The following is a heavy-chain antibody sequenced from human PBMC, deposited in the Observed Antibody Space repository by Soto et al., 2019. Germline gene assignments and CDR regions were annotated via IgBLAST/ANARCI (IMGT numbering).Heavy chain of an antibody. V-gene: IGHV3-23*05. D-gene: IGHD1-26*01. Sequence: GGSLRLSCEASGFTFYTYAMIWVRQAPGKGLEWVTAIDSDGTDTYYADFVKGRFTVSRDNSKNTLYLQMRSLTAEDTALYYWAKGRLAVGSDWFDSWGPGTLVTVSS. CDR1: GFTFYTYA. CDR2: IDSDGTDT. J-gene: IGHJ5*01. CDR3: AKGRLAVGSDWFDS.